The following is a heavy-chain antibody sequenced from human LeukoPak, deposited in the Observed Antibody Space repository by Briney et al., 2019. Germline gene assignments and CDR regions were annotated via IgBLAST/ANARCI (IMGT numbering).Heavy chain of an antibody. CDR2: ISYDGRNK. CDR1: GFTISSHV. Sequence: GGSLRLSCAASGFTISSHVIHWVRQAPGEGLDWVAMISYDGRNKYYADSVKGRFTISRDDSKNTLYLEMNSLRSEDTAVYHCARDQYGSGSCLTGMEVWGQGTTVTVSS. V-gene: IGHV3-30*03. CDR3: ARDQYGSGSCLTGMEV. D-gene: IGHD3-10*01. J-gene: IGHJ6*02.